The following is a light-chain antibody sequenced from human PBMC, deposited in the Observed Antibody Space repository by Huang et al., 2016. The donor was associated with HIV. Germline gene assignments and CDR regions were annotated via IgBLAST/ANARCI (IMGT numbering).Light chain of an antibody. V-gene: IGKV2-28*01. CDR2: LGA. Sequence: DIVMTQSPLSLPVTPGEPASISCRSSQSLLRSDGFHHLDWYLQRPGQSPQLLIYLGAHRASEAPDRFSGSGSGTDFTLKISRVEAEDVGVYYCMQGPQTPWTFGQGTKVEIK. CDR3: MQGPQTPWT. J-gene: IGKJ1*01. CDR1: QSLLRSDGFHH.